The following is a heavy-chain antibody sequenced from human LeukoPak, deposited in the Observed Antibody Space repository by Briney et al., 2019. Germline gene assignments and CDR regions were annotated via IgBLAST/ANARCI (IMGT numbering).Heavy chain of an antibody. D-gene: IGHD2-2*02. Sequence: ASVKVSCKASGGTFSSYAISWVRQAPGQGLEWMGRIIPILGIANYAQKFQGRVTITADKSTSTAYMELSSLRSEDTAVYYCARDSNIIPAAIAHFDYWGQGTLVTVSS. V-gene: IGHV1-69*04. CDR2: IIPILGIA. CDR3: ARDSNIIPAAIAHFDY. J-gene: IGHJ4*02. CDR1: GGTFSSYA.